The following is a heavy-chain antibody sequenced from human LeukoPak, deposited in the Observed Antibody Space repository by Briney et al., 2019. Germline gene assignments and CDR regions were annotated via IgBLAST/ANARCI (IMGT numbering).Heavy chain of an antibody. CDR3: AKGGGRYDYYMDV. J-gene: IGHJ6*03. CDR1: GYSISRGYY. D-gene: IGHD2-2*01. CDR2: SQKNGNT. V-gene: IGHV4-38-2*01. Sequence: SETLSLTCAVSGYSISRGYYWGWIRQPPGKGLEYIGKSQKNGNTDYNPSLKSRVTISLDTTKNQFSLKLNSVTAADTAVYYCAKGGGRYDYYMDVWGKGTTVNLS.